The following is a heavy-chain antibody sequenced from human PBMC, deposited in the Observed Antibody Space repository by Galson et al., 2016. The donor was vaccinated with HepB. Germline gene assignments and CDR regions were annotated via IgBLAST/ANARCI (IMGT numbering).Heavy chain of an antibody. CDR3: VKDPNWEAGC. V-gene: IGHV3-23*01. CDR1: GFNFRSYA. D-gene: IGHD7-27*01. J-gene: IGHJ4*02. CDR2: INYRGEST. Sequence: SLRLSCAASGFNFRSYAMHWVRQAPGKGLEYISNINYRGESTSYVDSVKGRFTISRDNSRNTLYLQMDNLRAEDTAIYYCVKDPNWEAGCWGRGTPVTVSS.